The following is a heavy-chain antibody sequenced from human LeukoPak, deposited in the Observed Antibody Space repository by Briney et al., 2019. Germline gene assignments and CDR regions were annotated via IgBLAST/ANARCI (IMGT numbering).Heavy chain of an antibody. J-gene: IGHJ6*03. D-gene: IGHD6-6*01. CDR1: GYSISNGYY. V-gene: IGHV4-38-2*02. CDR2: TYHSGST. Sequence: SETLSLTCTVSGYSISNGYYWGWIRRPPGKGLEWIGTTYHSGSTYYNPSLKSRVTISVDTSKNQFSLKLSSVTAADTAVYYCARRARYMDVWGKGTTVTVSS. CDR3: ARRARYMDV.